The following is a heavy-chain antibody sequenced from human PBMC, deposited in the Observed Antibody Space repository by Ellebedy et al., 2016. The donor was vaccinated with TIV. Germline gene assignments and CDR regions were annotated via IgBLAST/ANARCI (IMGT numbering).Heavy chain of an antibody. D-gene: IGHD3-9*01. CDR1: GFTFSSYW. J-gene: IGHJ4*02. Sequence: PGGSLRLSCAASGFTFSSYWMHWVRQAPGKGLEWVANIKQDGSEKYYVDSVKGRFTISRDNAKNSLYLQLNSLRAEDTAVYYCAIDSHNYFDNRIHYWGQGTLVTVSS. CDR2: IKQDGSEK. CDR3: AIDSHNYFDNRIHY. V-gene: IGHV3-7*01.